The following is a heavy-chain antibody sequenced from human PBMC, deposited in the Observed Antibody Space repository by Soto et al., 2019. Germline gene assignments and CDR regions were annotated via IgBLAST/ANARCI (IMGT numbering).Heavy chain of an antibody. J-gene: IGHJ6*02. CDR3: TTQVDATMIVVVTPVYYYGMDV. D-gene: IGHD3-22*01. CDR1: GFTFSNAW. CDR2: IKSKTDGGTT. V-gene: IGHV3-15*01. Sequence: EVQLVESGGGLVKPGGSLRLSCAASGFTFSNAWMSWVRQAPGKGLEWVGRIKSKTDGGTTDYAAPVKGRFTISRDDSKNTLYLQMNSLKTEDTAVYYCTTQVDATMIVVVTPVYYYGMDVWGQGTTVTVSS.